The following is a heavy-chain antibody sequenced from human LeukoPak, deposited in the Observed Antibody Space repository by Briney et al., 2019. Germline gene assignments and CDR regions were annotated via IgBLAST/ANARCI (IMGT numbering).Heavy chain of an antibody. CDR2: INPNSGGT. Sequence: ASVKVSCKASGYTFTSYYMHWVRQAPGQGLEWMGWINPNSGGTNYAQKFQGRVTMTRDMSISTAYMELSRLRSDDTAVYYCAREAAAAGENYFDYWGQGTLVTVSS. J-gene: IGHJ4*02. V-gene: IGHV1-2*02. CDR3: AREAAAAGENYFDY. CDR1: GYTFTSYY. D-gene: IGHD6-13*01.